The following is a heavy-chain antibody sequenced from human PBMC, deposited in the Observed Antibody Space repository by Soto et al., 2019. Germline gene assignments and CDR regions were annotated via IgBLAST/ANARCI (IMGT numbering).Heavy chain of an antibody. CDR2: ISGSGGST. CDR3: AKDYDSSGYYYLFDY. D-gene: IGHD3-22*01. V-gene: IGHV3-23*01. J-gene: IGHJ4*02. CDR1: GFTVISNY. Sequence: GGSLRLSCAASGFTVISNYMSWVRQAPWKGLEWVSAISGSGGSTYYADSVKGRFTISRDNSKNTLYLQMNSLRAEDTAVYYCAKDYDSSGYYYLFDYWGQGTLVTVSS.